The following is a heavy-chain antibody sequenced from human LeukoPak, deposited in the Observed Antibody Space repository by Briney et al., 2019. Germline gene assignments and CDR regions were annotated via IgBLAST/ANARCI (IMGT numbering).Heavy chain of an antibody. CDR1: GYTFTSYA. J-gene: IGHJ4*02. Sequence: ASVKVSCKASGYTFTSYAMNWVRRAPGQGLEWMGWINTNTGNPTYAQGFTGRFVFSLDTSVSTAYLQISSLKAEDTAVYYCARDYLGYCSSTSCYTTEAFDYWGQGTLVTVSS. D-gene: IGHD2-2*02. CDR3: ARDYLGYCSSTSCYTTEAFDY. CDR2: INTNTGNP. V-gene: IGHV7-4-1*02.